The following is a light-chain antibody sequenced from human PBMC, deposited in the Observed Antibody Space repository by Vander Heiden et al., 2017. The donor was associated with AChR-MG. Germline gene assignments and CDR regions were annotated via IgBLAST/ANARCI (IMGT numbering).Light chain of an antibody. V-gene: IGKV1-5*01. Sequence: DIQMTQSPSTLSASVGDRVTITCRASQSISSWLAWYQQKPGKAPRLLIYEASSLESGVPSRFSGSGSGKEFTLTISRLQPDDFATYYWQHNNRYPNTFGQGTKLEIK. CDR3: QHNNRYPNT. CDR1: QSISSW. J-gene: IGKJ2*01. CDR2: EAS.